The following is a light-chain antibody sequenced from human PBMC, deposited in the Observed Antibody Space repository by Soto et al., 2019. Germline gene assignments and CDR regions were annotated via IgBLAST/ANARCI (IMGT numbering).Light chain of an antibody. J-gene: IGLJ1*01. Sequence: QSALTQPASVSGSPGQSITISCTGTSSDVGGYNYVSWYQHHPGKAPKLMIYDVSNRPSGVSSRFSGSKSGNTASLTISGLQAEDEADYYGSSYTSSSTHVFGTGTKVTVL. CDR1: SSDVGGYNY. CDR3: SSYTSSSTHV. V-gene: IGLV2-14*03. CDR2: DVS.